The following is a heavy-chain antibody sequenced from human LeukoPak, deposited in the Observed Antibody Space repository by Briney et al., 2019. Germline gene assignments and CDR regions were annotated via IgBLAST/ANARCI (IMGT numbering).Heavy chain of an antibody. CDR3: ARGIQLWAFPFDY. J-gene: IGHJ4*02. CDR1: GSNSSISW. D-gene: IGHD5-18*01. V-gene: IGHV3-7*02. Sequence: PGVLPSLSSPSNGSNSSISWMGWLRPDPAQAKETGANIKQDGSEKYYVDSVKGRFTISRDNAKNSLYLQMNSLRAEDTAVYYCARGIQLWAFPFDYWGQGTLVTVSS. CDR2: IKQDGSEK.